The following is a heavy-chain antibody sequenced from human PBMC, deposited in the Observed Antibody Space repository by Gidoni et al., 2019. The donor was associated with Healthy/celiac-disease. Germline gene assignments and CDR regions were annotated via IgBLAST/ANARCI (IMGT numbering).Heavy chain of an antibody. CDR2: ST. V-gene: IGHV4-4*02. J-gene: IGHJ3*02. D-gene: IGHD6-25*01. Sequence: STNYNPSLKSRVTITVDKSKNQFSLKLSSVTAADTAVYYCASCSGAGRTRENDAFDIWGQGTMVTVSS. CDR3: ASCSGAGRTRENDAFDI.